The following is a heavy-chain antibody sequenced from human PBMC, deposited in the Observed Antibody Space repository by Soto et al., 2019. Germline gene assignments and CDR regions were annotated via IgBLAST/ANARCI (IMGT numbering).Heavy chain of an antibody. CDR2: IDPSDSQT. CDR1: GYSFAGYW. Sequence: PGQSLKISCKGSGYSFAGYWITWVRQKPGKGLEWMGRIDPSDSQTYYSPSFRGHVTTSVTKSITTVFLQWSSLRASDTAMYYCARQIYGSDTGPNFQYYFDSWGQGTPVTVSS. J-gene: IGHJ4*02. D-gene: IGHD5-18*01. CDR3: ARQIYGSDTGPNFQYYFDS. V-gene: IGHV5-10-1*01.